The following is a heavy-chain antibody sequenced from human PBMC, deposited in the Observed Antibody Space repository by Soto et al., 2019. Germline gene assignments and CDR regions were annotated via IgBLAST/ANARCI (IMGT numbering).Heavy chain of an antibody. D-gene: IGHD2-2*01. CDR2: ISGSGGST. CDR3: AKDLLIFCSSTSCYYFDY. V-gene: IGHV3-23*01. CDR1: GFTFSSYA. Sequence: GGSLRLSCAASGFTFSSYAMSWVRQAPGKGLEWVSAISGSGGSTYYADSVKGRFTISRDNSKNTLYLQMNSLRAEDTAVYYCAKDLLIFCSSTSCYYFDYWGQGTLVTVSS. J-gene: IGHJ4*02.